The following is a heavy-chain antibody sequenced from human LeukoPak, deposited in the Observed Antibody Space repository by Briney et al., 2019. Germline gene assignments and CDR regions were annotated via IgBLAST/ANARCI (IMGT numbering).Heavy chain of an antibody. CDR1: GVSFSGYY. CDR3: ARVCGHSGSPCNYYYYYGMDV. Sequence: SETLSLTCAVYGVSFSGYYWSWIRQPPGKGLEWIGEINDSGSTNYNPSLKSRVTVSVDTSKNQLSLKVTAVTAADTAVYYCARVCGHSGSPCNYYYYYGMDVWGQGTTVTVSS. V-gene: IGHV4-34*01. CDR2: INDSGST. D-gene: IGHD3-10*01. J-gene: IGHJ6*02.